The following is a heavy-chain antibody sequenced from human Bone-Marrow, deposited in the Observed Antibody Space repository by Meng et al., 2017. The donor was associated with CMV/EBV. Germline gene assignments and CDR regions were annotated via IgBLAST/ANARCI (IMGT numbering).Heavy chain of an antibody. CDR1: GFTFSSYW. Sequence: GSLRLSCAASGFTFSSYWMSWVRQAPGKGLEWVANIKQDGSEKYYVDSVKGRFTISRDNAKNSLYLQMNSLRAEDTAVYYCARDRYYYDSSGYYSYWGQGTLVTVSS. V-gene: IGHV3-7*01. CDR3: ARDRYYYDSSGYYSY. J-gene: IGHJ4*02. CDR2: IKQDGSEK. D-gene: IGHD3-22*01.